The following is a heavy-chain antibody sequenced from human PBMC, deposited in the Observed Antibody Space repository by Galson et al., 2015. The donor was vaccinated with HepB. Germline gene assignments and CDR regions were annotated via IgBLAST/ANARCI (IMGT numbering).Heavy chain of an antibody. D-gene: IGHD2-2*03. CDR1: GFTFSNYA. J-gene: IGHJ3*01. CDR3: VKWARPGYGYFSEGFDV. V-gene: IGHV3-23*01. Sequence: SLRLSCAASGFTFSNYAMSWVRQAPGKGLEWVSAISDGGDDTYYADSVRGRFTISRDNFKNTLYLQMNSLRAGDTAAYYCVKWARPGYGYFSEGFDVWGQGTMVTVCS. CDR2: ISDGGDDT.